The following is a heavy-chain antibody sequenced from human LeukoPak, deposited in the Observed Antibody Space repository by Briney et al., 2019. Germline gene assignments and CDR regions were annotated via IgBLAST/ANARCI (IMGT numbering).Heavy chain of an antibody. D-gene: IGHD6-13*01. V-gene: IGHV3-33*01. J-gene: IGHJ6*03. CDR3: ARGYRGAAAAHYYYYYMDV. CDR1: GFTFSSYG. Sequence: PGRSLRLSCAASGFTFSSYGMHWVRQAPGKGLEWVAVIWYDGSNKYYADSVKGRFTISRDNSKNTLYLQMNSLRAEDTAVYYCARGYRGAAAAHYYYYYMDVWGKGTTVTVSS. CDR2: IWYDGSNK.